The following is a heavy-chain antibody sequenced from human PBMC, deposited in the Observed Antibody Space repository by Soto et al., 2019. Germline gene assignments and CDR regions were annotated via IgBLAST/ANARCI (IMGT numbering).Heavy chain of an antibody. Sequence: QMQLQESGSGLVRPSQTLSLTCGVSGGSISRGGYSWNWLRQPPGKGLEWSGYMYHTGTTNYNPSLKSRVTISIDSSQNQFSLRLTSVTAAATAVYYCARGVGANAVHPPDLWGQGTLVTVSS. CDR3: ARGVGANAVHPPDL. J-gene: IGHJ5*02. CDR1: GGSISRGGYS. V-gene: IGHV4-30-2*01. D-gene: IGHD2-15*01. CDR2: MYHTGTT.